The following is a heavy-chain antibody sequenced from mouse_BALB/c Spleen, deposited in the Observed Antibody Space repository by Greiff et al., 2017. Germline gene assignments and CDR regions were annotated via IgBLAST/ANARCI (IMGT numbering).Heavy chain of an antibody. Sequence: QVQLKESAAELARPGASVKMSCKASGYTFTSYTMHWVKQRPGQGLEWIGYINPSSGYTEYNQKFKDKTTLTADKSSSTAYMQLSSLTSEDSAVYYCARQTDYYGSPCDYWGQGTTLTVTS. J-gene: IGHJ2*01. V-gene: IGHV1-4*02. CDR1: GYTFTSYT. CDR2: INPSSGYT. CDR3: ARQTDYYGSPCDY. D-gene: IGHD1-1*01.